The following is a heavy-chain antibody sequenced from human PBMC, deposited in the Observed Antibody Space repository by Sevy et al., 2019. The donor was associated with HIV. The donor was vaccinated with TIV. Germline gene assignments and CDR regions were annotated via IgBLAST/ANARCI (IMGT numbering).Heavy chain of an antibody. J-gene: IGHJ4*02. CDR3: AKHGRDFWSRLYTGIDY. Sequence: SETLSLTCIVSDDSLTSDYWSWIRQPPGKGLEWIAYIYNTGSTNYYPSLKSRVSISVDTSKNQLSLRLSSVTAADTAVYYCAKHGRDFWSRLYTGIDYRGQGTQVTVSS. CDR2: IYNTGST. V-gene: IGHV4-59*08. CDR1: DDSLTSDY. D-gene: IGHD3-3*01.